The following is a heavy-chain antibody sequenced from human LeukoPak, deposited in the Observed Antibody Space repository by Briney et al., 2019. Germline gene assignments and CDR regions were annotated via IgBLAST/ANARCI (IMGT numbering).Heavy chain of an antibody. D-gene: IGHD1-26*01. CDR2: IIPIFGTA. CDR3: ATEAPSGSYWRYYYYGMDV. CDR1: GGTFSSYA. Sequence: ASVKVSCKASGGTFSSYAISWVRQAPGQELEWMGGIIPIFGTANYAQKFQGRVTITTDESTSTAYMELSSLRSEDTAVYYCATEAPSGSYWRYYYYGMDVWGQGTTVTVSS. V-gene: IGHV1-69*05. J-gene: IGHJ6*02.